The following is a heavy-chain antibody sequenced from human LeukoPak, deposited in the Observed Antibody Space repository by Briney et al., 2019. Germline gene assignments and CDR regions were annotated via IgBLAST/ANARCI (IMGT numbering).Heavy chain of an antibody. V-gene: IGHV4-34*01. CDR3: ARGTAWGYYGSGSYYY. J-gene: IGHJ4*02. Sequence: PSETLSLTCAVYGGSFSGYYWSWIRQPSGKGLEWIGEINHSGSTNYNPSLKSRVTISVDTSKNQFSLKLSSVTAADTAVYYCARGTAWGYYGSGSYYYWGQGTLVTVSS. D-gene: IGHD3-10*01. CDR2: INHSGST. CDR1: GGSFSGYY.